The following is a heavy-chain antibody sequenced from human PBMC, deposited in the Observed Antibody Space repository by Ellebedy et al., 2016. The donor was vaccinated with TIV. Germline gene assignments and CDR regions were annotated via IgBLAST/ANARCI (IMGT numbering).Heavy chain of an antibody. V-gene: IGHV3-33*07. CDR3: ARISSGRSFYGMDV. D-gene: IGHD6-19*01. CDR1: GFSFSDYA. Sequence: GGSLRLXXAASGFSFSDYAMFWVRQAPGKGLEWVALIWYDGTNKNYADSVKGRFTISRDNSKNSLYLQMNNLRAEDTAVYYCARISSGRSFYGMDVWGQGTTVTVSS. CDR2: IWYDGTNK. J-gene: IGHJ6*02.